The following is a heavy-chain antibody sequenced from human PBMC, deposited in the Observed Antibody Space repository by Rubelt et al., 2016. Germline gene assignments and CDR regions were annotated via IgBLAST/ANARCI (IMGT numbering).Heavy chain of an antibody. Sequence: QVQLQESGPGLVAPSETLSLTCIVSGGSIRGHYWSWIRQPPGKGLEWTGYIYYTGTTNYNPSLKSRVTMSLDTSKNQFSLKLSSVTAADTAVYYCARLRGGTDYWGQGTLVTVSS. V-gene: IGHV4-59*11. CDR2: IYYTGTT. CDR1: GGSIRGHY. J-gene: IGHJ4*02. D-gene: IGHD3-10*01. CDR3: ARLRGGTDY.